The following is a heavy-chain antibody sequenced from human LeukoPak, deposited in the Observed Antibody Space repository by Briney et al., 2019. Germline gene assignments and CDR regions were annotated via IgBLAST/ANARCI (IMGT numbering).Heavy chain of an antibody. V-gene: IGHV3-23*01. D-gene: IGHD2/OR15-2a*01. J-gene: IGHJ4*02. CDR2: ISSSGATR. CDR3: VTEALVAFYYFDY. CDR1: GFTFSSYA. Sequence: GGSLRLSCASSGFTFSSYAMSWVRQAPGKGLEWVAAISSSGATRNYADSVKGRFTISRDNSQNTLYLQINSLRAEDTALYYCVTEALVAFYYFDYWGQGTLVTVSS.